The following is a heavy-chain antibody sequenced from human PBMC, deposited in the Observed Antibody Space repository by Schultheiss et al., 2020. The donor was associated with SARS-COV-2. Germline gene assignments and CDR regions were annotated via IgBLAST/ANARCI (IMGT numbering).Heavy chain of an antibody. D-gene: IGHD3-3*01. J-gene: IGHJ6*04. V-gene: IGHV1-18*01. Sequence: ASVKVSCKASGGTFSSYAISWVRQAPGQGLEWMGGISAYNGNTNYAQKLQGRVTMTTDTSTSTAYMELRSLRSDDTAVYYCARGLLGVGTPLDVWGKGTTVTVSS. CDR1: GGTFSSYA. CDR3: ARGLLGVGTPLDV. CDR2: ISAYNGNT.